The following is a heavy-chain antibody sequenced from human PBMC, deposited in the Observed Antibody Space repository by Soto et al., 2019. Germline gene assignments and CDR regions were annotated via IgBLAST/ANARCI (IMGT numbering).Heavy chain of an antibody. J-gene: IGHJ6*02. V-gene: IGHV4-59*12. Sequence: QVQLQESGPGLVKPSETLSLTCTVSGGSISSYYWSWIRQPPGKELEWIGYIYYSGSTKYNPSLKSRVTISVDTSKNQFSLKVSSVTAADTAVYYCARGGYRYDHHYYYGMDVWGQGTTVTVSS. D-gene: IGHD5-18*01. CDR2: IYYSGST. CDR1: GGSISSYY. CDR3: ARGGYRYDHHYYYGMDV.